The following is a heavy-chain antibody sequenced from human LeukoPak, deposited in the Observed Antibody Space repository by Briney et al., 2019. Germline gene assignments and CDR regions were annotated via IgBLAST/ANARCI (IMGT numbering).Heavy chain of an antibody. Sequence: SETLSLTCTVSGYSISSGYYWGWIRQPPGKGLEWIGSIYHSGSTYYNPSLKSRVTISVDTSKNQFSLKLSSVTAADTAVYYCAKTVEYYDFWSGLNWFDPWGQGTLVTVSS. CDR1: GYSISSGYY. D-gene: IGHD3-3*01. J-gene: IGHJ5*02. CDR2: IYHSGST. V-gene: IGHV4-38-2*02. CDR3: AKTVEYYDFWSGLNWFDP.